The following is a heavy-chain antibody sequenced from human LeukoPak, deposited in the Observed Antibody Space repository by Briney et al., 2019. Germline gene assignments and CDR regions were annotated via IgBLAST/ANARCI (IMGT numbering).Heavy chain of an antibody. CDR3: VRDGCTNSNCHNFRY. Sequence: GGSLRLSCAASGFTVSSNYMSWVRQAPGKGLEWVSVIYSGGSTYYADSVKGRFTISRDSSKNTLYLQMNSPRAEDTAVYYCVRDGCTNSNCHNFRYWGRGTLVTVSS. CDR2: IYSGGST. V-gene: IGHV3-53*05. D-gene: IGHD2-8*01. CDR1: GFTVSSNY. J-gene: IGHJ4*02.